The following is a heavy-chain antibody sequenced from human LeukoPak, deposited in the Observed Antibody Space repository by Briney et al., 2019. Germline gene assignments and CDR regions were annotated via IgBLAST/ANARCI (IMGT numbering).Heavy chain of an antibody. CDR1: GYTFTGYY. D-gene: IGHD5-12*01. CDR2: INPNSGGT. V-gene: IGHV1-2*02. Sequence: ASVKVSCKASGYTFTGYYIYWVRQAPGQGLEWMGWINPNSGGTNYAQKFQGRVTMTRDTSISTVYMELSRLRSDDTAVYYCASGSGYELGGAFDIWGQGTMVTVSS. J-gene: IGHJ3*02. CDR3: ASGSGYELGGAFDI.